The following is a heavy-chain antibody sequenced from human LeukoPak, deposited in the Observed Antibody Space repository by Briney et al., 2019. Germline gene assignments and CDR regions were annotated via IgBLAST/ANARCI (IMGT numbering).Heavy chain of an antibody. CDR2: ISAYNGNT. CDR3: ARDGQFGGAPRY. V-gene: IGHV1-18*01. CDR1: GYTFTSYG. J-gene: IGHJ4*02. Sequence: ASVKVSCKPSGYTFTSYGISWVRQAPGQGLEWIGWISAYNGNTNYAQNLQGRLTMTTDTSTSTAYMELRSLRSDDTAVYYCARDGQFGGAPRYWGQGTLVTVSS. D-gene: IGHD3-16*01.